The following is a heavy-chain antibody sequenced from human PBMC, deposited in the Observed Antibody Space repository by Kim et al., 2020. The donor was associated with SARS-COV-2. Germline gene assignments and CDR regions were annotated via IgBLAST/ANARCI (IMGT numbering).Heavy chain of an antibody. CDR3: AATAVADHFDY. V-gene: IGHV1-69*02. D-gene: IGHD6-19*01. Sequence: ANYAQKFQGRVTITADKSTSTAYMELSSLRSEDTAVYYCAATAVADHFDYWGQGTLVTVSS. CDR2: A. J-gene: IGHJ4*02.